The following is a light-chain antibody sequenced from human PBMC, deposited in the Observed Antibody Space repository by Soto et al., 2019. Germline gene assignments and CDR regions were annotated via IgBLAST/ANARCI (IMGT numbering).Light chain of an antibody. Sequence: QSVLTQPPSASGTPGQRVTISCSGGSSNIGSNTVNWYQQLPGTAPKLLIYSNNQRPSGVPDRFSVSKSGTSASLAISGLQSEDEADYYCAAWDDNHNGFVFGIGTKLTVL. J-gene: IGLJ1*01. V-gene: IGLV1-44*01. CDR1: SSNIGSNT. CDR3: AAWDDNHNGFV. CDR2: SNN.